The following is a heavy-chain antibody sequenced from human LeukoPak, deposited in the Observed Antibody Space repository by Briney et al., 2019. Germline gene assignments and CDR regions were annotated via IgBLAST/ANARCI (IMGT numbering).Heavy chain of an antibody. CDR3: ARDPLTRGYYDSSGYLLKPFDY. CDR2: ISSSSSYI. J-gene: IGHJ4*02. V-gene: IGHV3-21*01. Sequence: NSGGSLRLSCAASGFTFSSYSMNWVRQAPGKGLEWVSSISSSSSYIYYADSVKGRFTISRDNAKNSLYLQMNSLRAEDTAVYYCARDPLTRGYYDSSGYLLKPFDYWGQGTLVTVSS. D-gene: IGHD3-22*01. CDR1: GFTFSSYS.